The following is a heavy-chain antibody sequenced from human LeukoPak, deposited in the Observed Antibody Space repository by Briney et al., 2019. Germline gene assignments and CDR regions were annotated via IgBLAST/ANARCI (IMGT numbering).Heavy chain of an antibody. J-gene: IGHJ4*02. Sequence: ASVKVSCKASGYTFTRYYMHWVRQAPGQGLEWMGIIDPSGGSTSYAQNFQGGVTMTRDATTSTVYLELSSLRSEDTAVYYCARVGAYNSSYRYFDYWGQGTLVTVSS. CDR3: ARVGAYNSSYRYFDY. D-gene: IGHD6-13*01. V-gene: IGHV1-46*01. CDR2: IDPSGGST. CDR1: GYTFTRYY.